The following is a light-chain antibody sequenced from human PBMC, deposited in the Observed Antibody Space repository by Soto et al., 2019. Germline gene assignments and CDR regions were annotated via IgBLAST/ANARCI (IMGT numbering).Light chain of an antibody. CDR3: QQYNNWPLIT. V-gene: IGKV3-15*01. CDR1: QTVSSTY. CDR2: GAS. Sequence: ELVLAQSPGTLSLSPGERATLSCRASQTVSSTYLAWYQQKPGQAPRLLIYGASTRATGLPARFSGSGSGTDFTLTISSLQSEDFAIYYGQQYNNWPLITFGQGTRLEIK. J-gene: IGKJ5*01.